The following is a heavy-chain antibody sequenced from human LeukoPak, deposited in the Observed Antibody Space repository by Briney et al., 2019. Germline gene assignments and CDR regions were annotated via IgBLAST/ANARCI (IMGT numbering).Heavy chain of an antibody. J-gene: IGHJ5*02. CDR3: ARALYSSRKFDP. D-gene: IGHD6-13*01. Sequence: ASVKVSSKASGYTFTGYYMHWVRQAPGQGLEWMGWINPNSGGTNYAQKFQGRVTMTRDTSISTAYMELSRLRSDDTAVYYCARALYSSRKFDPWGQGTLVTVSS. CDR1: GYTFTGYY. V-gene: IGHV1-2*02. CDR2: INPNSGGT.